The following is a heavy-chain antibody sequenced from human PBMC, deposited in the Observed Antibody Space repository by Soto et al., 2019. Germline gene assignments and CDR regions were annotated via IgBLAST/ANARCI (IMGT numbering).Heavy chain of an antibody. CDR1: GGSISTSNW. Sequence: QVQLQESGPGLVKPSGTLSLTCAVSGGSISTSNWWSWVRQPPGKGLEWIGEVYRTGSTNYNPSLERRLTISVDKSKNQCSLKLTSVTDADTAVYYCARARATIAAAAIFDCWGQGTLVTVSS. J-gene: IGHJ4*02. CDR2: VYRTGST. D-gene: IGHD6-13*01. CDR3: ARARATIAAAAIFDC. V-gene: IGHV4-4*02.